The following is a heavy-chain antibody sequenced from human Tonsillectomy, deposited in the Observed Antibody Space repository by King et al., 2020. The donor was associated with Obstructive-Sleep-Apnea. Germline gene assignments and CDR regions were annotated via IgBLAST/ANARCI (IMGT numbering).Heavy chain of an antibody. D-gene: IGHD1-26*01. CDR3: ARAGGSYWGAYYFYGMDV. J-gene: IGHJ6*02. Sequence: QLVQSGAEVKKPGASVKVSCKASGYTFTRYGISWVRQAPGQGLEWMAWISAYNGNTNCAQKLQGRVTMTTDTSTNTAYMELRSLRSDDTAVYYWARAGGSYWGAYYFYGMDVWGQGTTVTVSS. CDR2: ISAYNGNT. V-gene: IGHV1-18*01. CDR1: GYTFTRYG.